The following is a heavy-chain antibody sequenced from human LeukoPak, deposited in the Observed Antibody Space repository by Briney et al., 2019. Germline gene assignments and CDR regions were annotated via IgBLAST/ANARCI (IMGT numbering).Heavy chain of an antibody. J-gene: IGHJ6*02. CDR2: ISAYNGNT. D-gene: IGHD6-13*01. CDR1: GYTFTSYG. V-gene: IGHV1-18*01. Sequence: ASVKVSCKASGYTFTSYGISWVRQAPGQGLEWMGWISAYNGNTNYAQKLQGRVTMTTDTSTSTAYMELRSLRSDDTAVYYCARSLMSGIAAAGTTLDYYYCGMDVWGQGTTVTVSS. CDR3: ARSLMSGIAAAGTTLDYYYCGMDV.